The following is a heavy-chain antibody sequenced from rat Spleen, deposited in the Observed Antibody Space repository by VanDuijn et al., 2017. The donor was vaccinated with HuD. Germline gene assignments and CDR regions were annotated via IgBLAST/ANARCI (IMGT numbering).Heavy chain of an antibody. CDR1: GYSITSSYR. Sequence: EVQLQESGPGLVKPSQSLSLTCSVTGYSITSSYRWNWIRKFPGNKLEWMGYINSAGSTNYNPALKSRISITRDQSKNQFFLQVNSVTTEDTATYYCAKTTVAYYYVMDAWGQGASVTVSS. CDR2: INSAGST. CDR3: AKTTVAYYYVMDA. D-gene: IGHD1-3*01. J-gene: IGHJ4*01. V-gene: IGHV3-3*01.